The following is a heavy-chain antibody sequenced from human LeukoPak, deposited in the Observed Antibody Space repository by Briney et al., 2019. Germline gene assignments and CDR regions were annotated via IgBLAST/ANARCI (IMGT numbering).Heavy chain of an antibody. CDR3: ATSGSFRY. V-gene: IGHV3-30-3*01. Sequence: PGGSLRLSCAASGFTFSSYAMHWVRQAPGKGLEWVAVISYDGSNKYYADSVKGRFTISRDNSKNTLYLQMNSLRAEDTAAYYCATSGSFRYWGQGTLVTVSS. D-gene: IGHD1-26*01. CDR1: GFTFSSYA. CDR2: ISYDGSNK. J-gene: IGHJ4*02.